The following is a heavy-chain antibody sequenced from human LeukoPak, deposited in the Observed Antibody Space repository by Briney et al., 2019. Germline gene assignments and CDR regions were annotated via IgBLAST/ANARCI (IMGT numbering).Heavy chain of an antibody. CDR1: GYTFTSYY. V-gene: IGHV1-46*01. J-gene: IGHJ5*02. D-gene: IGHD2-15*01. Sequence: ASVKVSCKASGYTFTSYYMHWVRQVPGQGLEWMGIINPSGGSTSYAQKLQGRVTMTRDTSTSTVYMELSSLRSEDTAVYYCARSVAAARGWYNWFDPWGQGTLVTVSS. CDR2: INPSGGST. CDR3: ARSVAAARGWYNWFDP.